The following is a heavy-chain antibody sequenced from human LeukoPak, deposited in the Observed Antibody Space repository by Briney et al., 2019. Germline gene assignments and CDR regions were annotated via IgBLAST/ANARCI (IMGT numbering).Heavy chain of an antibody. D-gene: IGHD3-10*01. CDR3: ARVGSRQYGSGDGMDV. CDR2: ISWNSGSI. J-gene: IGHJ6*02. V-gene: IGHV3-9*01. CDR1: GFTFDDYA. Sequence: PGGSLRLSCAASGFTFDDYAMHWVRQAPGKGLEWVSGISWNSGSIGYADSVEGRFTISRDNAKNSLYLQMNSLRAEDTAVYYCARVGSRQYGSGDGMDVWGQGTTVTVS.